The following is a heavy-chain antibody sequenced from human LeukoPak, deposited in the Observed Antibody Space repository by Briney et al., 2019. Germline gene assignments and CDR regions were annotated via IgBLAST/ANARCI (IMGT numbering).Heavy chain of an antibody. Sequence: SVKVSCEASGGTFSSYAISWVRQAPGQELEWMGRIIPIFGTANYAQKFQGRVTITTDESTSTAYMELSSLRSEDTAVYYCARDELRGPGAFDIWGQGTMVTVSS. D-gene: IGHD1-26*01. CDR2: IIPIFGTA. CDR1: GGTFSSYA. V-gene: IGHV1-69*05. J-gene: IGHJ3*02. CDR3: ARDELRGPGAFDI.